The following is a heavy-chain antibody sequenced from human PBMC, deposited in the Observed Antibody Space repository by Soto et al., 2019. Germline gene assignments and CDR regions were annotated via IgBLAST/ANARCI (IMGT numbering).Heavy chain of an antibody. CDR2: VDPNGGGS. J-gene: IGHJ4*01. CDR3: ATWADYGDFEGFDF. CDR1: GYSFTDYK. D-gene: IGHD4-17*01. Sequence: ASVKVSCKTSGYSFTDYKLHWVRQAPGQGLEWMGWVDPNGGGSNSAQKFQGSVTMTWDTSITTAYLDLTRLTTNDTATYFCATWADYGDFEGFDFWG. V-gene: IGHV1-2*04.